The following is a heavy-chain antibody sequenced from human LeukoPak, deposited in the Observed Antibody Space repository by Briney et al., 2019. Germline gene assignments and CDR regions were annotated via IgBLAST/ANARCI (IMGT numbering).Heavy chain of an antibody. D-gene: IGHD6-19*01. V-gene: IGHV1-58*01. Sequence: SVKVSCKASGFTFTSSAVQWVRQARGQRLEWIGWIVVGSGNTNYAQKFQERVTITRDVSTSTVYMELSSLRSEDTAVYYCAADRGSGQENWFDPWGQGTLVTVSS. J-gene: IGHJ5*02. CDR1: GFTFTSSA. CDR2: IVVGSGNT. CDR3: AADRGSGQENWFDP.